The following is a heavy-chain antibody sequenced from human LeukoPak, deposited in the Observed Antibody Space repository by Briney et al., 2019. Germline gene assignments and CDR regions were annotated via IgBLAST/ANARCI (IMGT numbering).Heavy chain of an antibody. D-gene: IGHD1-26*01. J-gene: IGHJ3*02. Sequence: GASVKVSCKASGYTFTGYYMHWVRQAPGQGLEWMGWINPNSGGTNYAQKFQGRVTMTRDTSISTAYMELSRLRSDDTAVYYCAKNIVGAKGGYDAFDIWGQGTMVTVSS. CDR3: AKNIVGAKGGYDAFDI. CDR1: GYTFTGYY. V-gene: IGHV1-2*02. CDR2: INPNSGGT.